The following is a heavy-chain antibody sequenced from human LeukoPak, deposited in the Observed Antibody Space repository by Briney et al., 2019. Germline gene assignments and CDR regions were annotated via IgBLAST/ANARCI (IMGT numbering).Heavy chain of an antibody. Sequence: GGSLRLSCAASGFTFSSYSMNWVRQAPGKGLEWVSYISSSSSTIYYADSVKGRFTISRDNAKNSLYLQMNSLRAEDTAVYYCAIENPVGGTNYFDYWGQGTLVTVSS. V-gene: IGHV3-48*01. CDR1: GFTFSSYS. CDR2: ISSSSSTI. J-gene: IGHJ4*02. CDR3: AIENPVGGTNYFDY. D-gene: IGHD1-26*01.